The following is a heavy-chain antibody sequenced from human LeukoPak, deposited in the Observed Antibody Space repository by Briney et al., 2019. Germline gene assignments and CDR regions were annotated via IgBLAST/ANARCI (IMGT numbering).Heavy chain of an antibody. Sequence: SETLSLTCSVSGDFITAYYWSWIRQPPGKGLEWIGYVYYTGSTNYNPSLKGRVTISVDTSKNQFSLKLSSVTAADTAVYYCARQRIQLWSHYFDYWGQGTLVTVSS. CDR1: GDFITAYY. D-gene: IGHD5-18*01. CDR3: ARQRIQLWSHYFDY. J-gene: IGHJ4*02. V-gene: IGHV4-59*08. CDR2: VYYTGST.